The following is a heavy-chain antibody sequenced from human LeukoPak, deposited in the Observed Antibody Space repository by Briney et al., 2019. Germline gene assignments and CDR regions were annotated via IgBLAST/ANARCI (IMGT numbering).Heavy chain of an antibody. CDR3: ARTGDAYNLDVFDI. V-gene: IGHV3-66*02. CDR2: IYSGGST. D-gene: IGHD5-24*01. CDR1: GITVSSKN. J-gene: IGHJ3*02. Sequence: GGSLRLSCAASGITVSSKNMNWVRQAPGKGLQWVSVIYSGGSTNYADSVKGRFTISRDNSKNTLYLQMNSLRTEDTAVYYCARTGDAYNLDVFDIWGHGTMVTVSS.